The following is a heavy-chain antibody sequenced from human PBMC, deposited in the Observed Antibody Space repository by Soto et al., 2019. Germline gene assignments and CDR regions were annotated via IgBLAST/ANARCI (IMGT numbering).Heavy chain of an antibody. D-gene: IGHD3-22*01. CDR2: ISSSSSYI. J-gene: IGHJ4*02. V-gene: IGHV3-21*01. Sequence: EAQLVQSGGGLVKPGGSLRLSCAASGFTFSTYSMNWVRQAPGKGLEWVSSISSSSSYIYYADSVKGRFTISRDNAKNSLYLQMNSLRAEDMAVYYCAKAIDYYDSSGYADWGQGTLVTVSS. CDR3: AKAIDYYDSSGYAD. CDR1: GFTFSTYS.